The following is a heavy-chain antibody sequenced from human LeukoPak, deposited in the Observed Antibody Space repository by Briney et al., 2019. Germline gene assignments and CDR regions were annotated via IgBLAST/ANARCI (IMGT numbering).Heavy chain of an antibody. CDR1: GGTFSNFG. D-gene: IGHD6-13*01. CDR2: ISAYNGNT. J-gene: IGHJ3*02. CDR3: LIAAAGTYAFDI. V-gene: IGHV1-18*01. Sequence: ASVKVSCKASGGTFSNFGINWVRQAPGQGLEWMGWISAYNGNTNYAQKLQGRVTMTTDTSTSTAYMELRSLRSDDTAVYYCLIAAAGTYAFDIWGQGTMVTVSS.